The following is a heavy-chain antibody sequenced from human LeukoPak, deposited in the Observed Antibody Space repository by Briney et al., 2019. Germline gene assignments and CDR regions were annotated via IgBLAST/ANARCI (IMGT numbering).Heavy chain of an antibody. CDR1: GGSISSGGYY. Sequence: SETLSLTCTVSGGSISSGGYYWSWIRQHPGKGLEWIGYIYYSGSTYYNPSLKSRVTISVDTSKNQFSLRLNSVTAADTAVYYCARSYCSSTSCYASGYFDYWGQGTLVTVSS. CDR2: IYYSGST. J-gene: IGHJ4*02. D-gene: IGHD2-2*01. V-gene: IGHV4-30-4*08. CDR3: ARSYCSSTSCYASGYFDY.